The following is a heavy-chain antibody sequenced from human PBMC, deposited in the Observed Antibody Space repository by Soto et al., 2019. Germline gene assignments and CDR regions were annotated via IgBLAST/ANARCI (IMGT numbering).Heavy chain of an antibody. D-gene: IGHD6-19*01. J-gene: IGHJ4*02. V-gene: IGHV3-30*14. Sequence: QVQLVESGGGVVQPGRSLRLSCAASGFTFSSYAMHWVRRAPGKGLEWVAAISHDGKNEFHADSVKGRFTVSRDNAKNIVYLQMDSLRPDDTALFYCGRLYKVSCGWSWGQGTEVTVSS. CDR3: GRLYKVSCGWS. CDR1: GFTFSSYA. CDR2: ISHDGKNE.